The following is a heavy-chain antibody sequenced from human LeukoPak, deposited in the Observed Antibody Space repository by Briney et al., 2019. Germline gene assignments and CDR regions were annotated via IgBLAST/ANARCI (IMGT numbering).Heavy chain of an antibody. CDR1: GFTFSSYD. J-gene: IGHJ3*02. CDR3: ARAVYYDFWSGSPDDAFDI. V-gene: IGHV3-13*01. CDR2: IGTAGDT. Sequence: GGSLRLSCAASGFTFSSYDIHWVRHATEKGLEWVSAIGTAGDTYYPGSVKGRFPISRDNAKNSLYLQMNSLRAEDTALYHCARAVYYDFWSGSPDDAFDIWGQGTMVTVSS. D-gene: IGHD3-3*01.